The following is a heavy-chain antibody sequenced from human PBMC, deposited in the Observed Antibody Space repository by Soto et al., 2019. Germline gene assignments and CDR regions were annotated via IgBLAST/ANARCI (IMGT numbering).Heavy chain of an antibody. V-gene: IGHV1-69*01. CDR2: IIPIFGTA. J-gene: IGHJ6*02. CDR3: AREFRYYYDSSGYYYHYYYYVMDV. Sequence: QVQLVQSGAEVKKPGSSVKVSCKASGGTFSSYAISWVRQAPGQGLEWMGGIIPIFGTANYAQKFQGRVTITADEATSPAYMELSSLGSEDTAVYYCAREFRYYYDSSGYYYHYYYYVMDVCGQGTTVAVSS. CDR1: GGTFSSYA. D-gene: IGHD3-22*01.